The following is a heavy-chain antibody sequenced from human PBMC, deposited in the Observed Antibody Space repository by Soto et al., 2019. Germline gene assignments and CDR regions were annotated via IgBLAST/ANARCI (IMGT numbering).Heavy chain of an antibody. CDR1: GGTFSSHV. CDR3: ARDLEFRAGNISHLDY. CDR2: IMPIIGTA. J-gene: IGHJ4*02. D-gene: IGHD6-13*01. V-gene: IGHV1-69*01. Sequence: QVQLVQSGAEVKKPGSSVKVSCKASGGTFSSHVFNWVRQAPGQGLEWRGGIMPIIGTANYAQKFQGRVTITADESTSTAYMELSSLRSEDTAVYYCARDLEFRAGNISHLDYWGQGTLVTVSS.